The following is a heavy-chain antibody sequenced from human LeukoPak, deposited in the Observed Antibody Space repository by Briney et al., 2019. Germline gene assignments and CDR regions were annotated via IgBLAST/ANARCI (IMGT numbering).Heavy chain of an antibody. CDR1: GYTFTSYD. J-gene: IGHJ4*02. CDR2: MNPNSGNT. Sequence: ASVKVSCKASGYTFTSYDINWVRQATGQGLEWMGWMNPNSGNTGYAQKFQGRVTMTRNTSISTAYMELSSLRAEDTAVYYCARAYGGSYDLNYWGQGTLVTVSS. D-gene: IGHD1-26*01. V-gene: IGHV1-8*01. CDR3: ARAYGGSYDLNY.